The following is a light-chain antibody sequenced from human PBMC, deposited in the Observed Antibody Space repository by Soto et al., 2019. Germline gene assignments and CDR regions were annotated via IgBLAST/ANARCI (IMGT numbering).Light chain of an antibody. Sequence: EIVLTQSPGTLSLSPGESATLSCRAGQSVSSTYLAWYQQKPGQAPRLLIYGASSRATGIPDRFSGGGSGTDFTLTISRLEPEDFAVYYCQQYDNSLYTFGQGTKLEIK. CDR1: QSVSSTY. J-gene: IGKJ2*01. CDR2: GAS. V-gene: IGKV3-20*01. CDR3: QQYDNSLYT.